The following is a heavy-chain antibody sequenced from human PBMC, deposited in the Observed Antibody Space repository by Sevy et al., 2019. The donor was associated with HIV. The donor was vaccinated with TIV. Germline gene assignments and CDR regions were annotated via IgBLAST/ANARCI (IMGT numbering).Heavy chain of an antibody. CDR3: ARGGYDLWGGYRGQYYYGMDV. CDR1: GFTFSSYG. V-gene: IGHV3-33*01. D-gene: IGHD3-3*01. CDR2: IWYDGSNK. J-gene: IGHJ6*02. Sequence: GGSLRLSCAASGFTFSSYGMHWVRQAPGKGLEWVAVIWYDGSNKYYADSVKGRFTISRDNSKKTLYLLMNSLRAEDTAVYYCARGGYDLWGGYRGQYYYGMDVWGQGTTVTVSS.